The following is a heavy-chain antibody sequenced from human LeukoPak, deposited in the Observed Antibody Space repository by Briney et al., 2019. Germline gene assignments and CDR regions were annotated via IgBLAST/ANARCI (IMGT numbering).Heavy chain of an antibody. CDR1: GYTFTSYG. CDR3: ARVILYYYDSSGNYLDY. Sequence: ASVKVSCKASGYTFTSYGISWVRQAPGQGLEWMGWISAYNGNTNYAQKLQGRVTMTTDTSTSTAYMELRSLRSDDTAVYYCARVILYYYDSSGNYLDYWGQGTLVTVSS. CDR2: ISAYNGNT. D-gene: IGHD3-22*01. J-gene: IGHJ4*02. V-gene: IGHV1-18*01.